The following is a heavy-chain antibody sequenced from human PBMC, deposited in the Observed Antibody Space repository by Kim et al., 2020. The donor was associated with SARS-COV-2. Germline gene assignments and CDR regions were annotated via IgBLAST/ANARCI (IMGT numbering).Heavy chain of an antibody. J-gene: IGHJ3*02. CDR3: ARDEQQWLVRRFRAFDI. CDR1: GFTFSSYS. Sequence: GGSLRLSCAASGFTFSSYSMNWVRRAPGKGLEWVSYISSSSSTIYYADSVKGRFTISRDNAKNSLYLQMNSLRDEDTAVYYCARDEQQWLVRRFRAFDIWGQGTMITVSS. V-gene: IGHV3-48*02. D-gene: IGHD6-19*01. CDR2: ISSSSSTI.